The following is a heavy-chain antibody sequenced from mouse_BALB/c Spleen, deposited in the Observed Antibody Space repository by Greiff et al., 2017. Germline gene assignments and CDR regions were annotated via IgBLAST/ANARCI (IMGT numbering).Heavy chain of an antibody. J-gene: IGHJ3*01. Sequence: VQLQQSGAELAKPGASVKMSCKASGYTFTSYWMHWVKQRPGQGLEWIGYINPSTGYTEYNQKFKDKATLTADKSSSTAYMQLSSLTSEDSAVYYCARSLYSTWFAYWGQETLVTVSA. D-gene: IGHD2-12*01. CDR2: INPSTGYT. CDR1: GYTFTSYW. V-gene: IGHV1-7*01. CDR3: ARSLYSTWFAY.